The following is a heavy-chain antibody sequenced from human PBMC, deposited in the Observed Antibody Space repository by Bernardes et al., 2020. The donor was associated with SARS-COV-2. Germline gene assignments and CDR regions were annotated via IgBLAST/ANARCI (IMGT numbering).Heavy chain of an antibody. Sequence: GGSLRLSCAASEFTFRNYAMTWVRQAPGKGLEWVSTISASGDSTYYVDSVTGRFTISRDNSKNTLYLQLSSLRAEDAAVYYCAKGLGPAAGDGFDIWGQGTKVIVSS. CDR2: ISASGDST. CDR3: AKGLGPAAGDGFDI. J-gene: IGHJ3*02. D-gene: IGHD2-2*01. CDR1: EFTFRNYA. V-gene: IGHV3-23*01.